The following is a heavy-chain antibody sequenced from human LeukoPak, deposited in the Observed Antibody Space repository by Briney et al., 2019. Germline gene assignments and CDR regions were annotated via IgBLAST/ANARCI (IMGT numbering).Heavy chain of an antibody. CDR2: ISGSGGST. D-gene: IGHD6-13*01. CDR3: AKDLLRYSSSWYTLWDY. Sequence: GGSLRLSCAASGFTFSSYAMSWVRHAPGKGLEWVSAISGSGGSTYYADSVKGRFTISRDNSKNTLYLQMNSLRAEDTAVYYCAKDLLRYSSSWYTLWDYWGQGTLVTVSS. V-gene: IGHV3-23*01. J-gene: IGHJ4*02. CDR1: GFTFSSYA.